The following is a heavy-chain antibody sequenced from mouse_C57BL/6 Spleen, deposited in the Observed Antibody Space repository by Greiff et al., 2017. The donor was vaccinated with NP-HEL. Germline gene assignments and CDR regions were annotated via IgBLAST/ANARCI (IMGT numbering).Heavy chain of an antibody. CDR3: ASLYSNYGFDY. Sequence: QVQLQQPGAELVKPGASVKLSCKASGYTFTSYWMHWVKQRPGQGLEWIGMIHPNSGSTNYNEKFKSKATLTVDKSSSTAYMQLSSLTSEDSAVYYCASLYSNYGFDYWGQSTTLTVAS. D-gene: IGHD2-5*01. J-gene: IGHJ2*01. CDR2: IHPNSGST. V-gene: IGHV1-64*01. CDR1: GYTFTSYW.